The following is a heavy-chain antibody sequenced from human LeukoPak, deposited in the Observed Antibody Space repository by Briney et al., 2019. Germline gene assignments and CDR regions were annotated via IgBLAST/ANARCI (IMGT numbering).Heavy chain of an antibody. V-gene: IGHV3-30*18. J-gene: IGHJ4*02. CDR3: AKVGCGSGYCAFDY. CDR2: ISYDGSNI. CDR1: GLTFSSYG. D-gene: IGHD3-22*01. Sequence: GRSLRLSCVASGLTFSSYGMHWVRQAPGKGLEWVAVISYDGSNIYYAASVKGRLTISRDNSKNTLYLQMNSLRAEDTAVYYCAKVGCGSGYCAFDYWGQGTLVTVSS.